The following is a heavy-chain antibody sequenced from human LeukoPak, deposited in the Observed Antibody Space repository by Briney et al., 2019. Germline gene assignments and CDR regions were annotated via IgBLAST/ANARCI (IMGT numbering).Heavy chain of an antibody. D-gene: IGHD3-10*01. Sequence: SETLSLTCTVSGGSISSYYWSWIRQPPGKGLEWIGYIYYSGSTNYNPSLKSRVTISVDTSKNQFSLKLSSVTAADTAVYYCARDRDPMVRGVSEAFDIWGQGTMVTVSS. CDR2: IYYSGST. V-gene: IGHV4-59*12. CDR3: ARDRDPMVRGVSEAFDI. CDR1: GGSISSYY. J-gene: IGHJ3*02.